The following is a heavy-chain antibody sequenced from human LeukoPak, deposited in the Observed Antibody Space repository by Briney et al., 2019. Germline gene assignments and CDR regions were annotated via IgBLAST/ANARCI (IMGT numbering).Heavy chain of an antibody. CDR3: AKAFYGSGPYYYGMDV. CDR1: GFTFSSYG. CDR2: ISYDGSNK. V-gene: IGHV3-30*18. D-gene: IGHD3-10*01. Sequence: GGSLRLSCAASGFTFSSYGMHWVRQAPGKGLEGVAVISYDGSNKYYADSVKGPFTISRDNSKNTLYLQMNSLRAEDTAVYYCAKAFYGSGPYYYGMDVWGKGTTVTVSS. J-gene: IGHJ6*04.